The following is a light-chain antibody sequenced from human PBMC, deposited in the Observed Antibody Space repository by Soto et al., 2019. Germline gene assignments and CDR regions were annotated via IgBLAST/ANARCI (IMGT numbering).Light chain of an antibody. Sequence: QSVLTQPPSGSGAPGPRVTISCTGSSSNIGAGYDVHWYQQLPGTATKLLIYGNSNRPKGVPDRFSGSKSGTSASLAITGLQAEDEAEYNCQSYDSSLSGYVVGTGTQLTVL. CDR1: SSNIGAGYD. CDR3: QSYDSSLSGYV. J-gene: IGLJ1*01. CDR2: GNS. V-gene: IGLV1-40*01.